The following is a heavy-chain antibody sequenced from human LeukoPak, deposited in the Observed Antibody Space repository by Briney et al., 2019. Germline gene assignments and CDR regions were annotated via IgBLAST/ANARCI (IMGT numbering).Heavy chain of an antibody. CDR2: ISYDGHNK. CDR1: GFTFSNYG. D-gene: IGHD1-26*01. CDR3: AKPGATRRDFYYYGMDV. Sequence: GGSLRLSCAASGFTFSNYGMHWVRQAPGKGLEWVALISYDGHNKVYTDSVKGRFTISRDNSKMYLQMNSLRIEDTAVYYCAKPGATRRDFYYYGMDVWGQGTTVTVSS. J-gene: IGHJ6*02. V-gene: IGHV3-30*18.